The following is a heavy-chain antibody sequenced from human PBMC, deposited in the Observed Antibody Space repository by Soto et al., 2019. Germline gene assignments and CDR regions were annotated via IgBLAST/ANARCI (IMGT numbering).Heavy chain of an antibody. CDR3: AKFSWGSYYFHH. J-gene: IGHJ1*01. CDR2: ITCDGSNK. CDR1: GFTFSSYC. V-gene: IGHV3-30*18. Sequence: PGGSLRLSCAASGFTFSSYCMHWVRQAPGKGLEWVTVITCDGSNKYYADSVKGRFTVSRDNSKDTLYLQMNSLRAEDTAVYYCAKFSWGSYYFHHWGQGTLVTVSS. D-gene: IGHD3-16*01.